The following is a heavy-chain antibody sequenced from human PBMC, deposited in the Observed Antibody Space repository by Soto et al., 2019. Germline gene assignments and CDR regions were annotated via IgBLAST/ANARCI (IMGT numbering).Heavy chain of an antibody. Sequence: GGSLGLSCTASGFTFGDYAMSWFRQAPGKGLEWVGFIRSKAYGGTTEYAASVKGRFTISRDDSKSIAYLQMNSLKTEDTAVYYCTRDRAPGHDIVVVPAASXYWGQGTLVXVSS. J-gene: IGHJ4*02. CDR3: TRDRAPGHDIVVVPAASXY. CDR1: GFTFGDYA. D-gene: IGHD2-2*01. CDR2: IRSKAYGGTT. V-gene: IGHV3-49*03.